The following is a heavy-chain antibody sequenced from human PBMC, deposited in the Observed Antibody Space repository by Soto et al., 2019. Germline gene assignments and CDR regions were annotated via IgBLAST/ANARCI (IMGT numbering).Heavy chain of an antibody. CDR3: ARDLGNWNDVVFGAFDI. J-gene: IGHJ3*02. CDR1: GFTFSSYG. Sequence: LRLSCAASGFTFSSYGMHWVRQAPGKGLEWVAVIWYDGSNKYYADSVKGRFTISRDNSKNTLYLQMNSLRAEDTAVYYCARDLGNWNDVVFGAFDIWGQGTMVTVSS. V-gene: IGHV3-33*01. CDR2: IWYDGSNK. D-gene: IGHD1-1*01.